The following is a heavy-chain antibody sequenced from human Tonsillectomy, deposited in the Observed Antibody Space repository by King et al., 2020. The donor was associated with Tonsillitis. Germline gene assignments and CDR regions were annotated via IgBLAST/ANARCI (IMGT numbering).Heavy chain of an antibody. J-gene: IGHJ4*02. CDR3: ASLLMVRGVITKNFDY. CDR1: GNSISSGYY. CDR2: IYHSGST. Sequence: VQLQESGPGLVKPSETLSLTCAVSGNSISSGYYWGWIRQPPGKGLEWIGSIYHSGSTYYNPSLKSRVTISVDTSKNQFSLKLSSVTAADTAVYYCASLLMVRGVITKNFDYWGQGTLVTVSS. D-gene: IGHD3-10*01. V-gene: IGHV4-38-2*01.